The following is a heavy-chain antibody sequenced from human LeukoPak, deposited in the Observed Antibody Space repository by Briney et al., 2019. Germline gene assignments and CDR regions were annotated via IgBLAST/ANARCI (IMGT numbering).Heavy chain of an antibody. D-gene: IGHD3-10*01. J-gene: IGHJ6*03. Sequence: PGGSLRLSCAGSDFSFITYAMSWVRQAPGKGLEWVSTITGRGDATYYADSMKGRFTISRDNAKNSLYLQMNSLRAEDTAVYYCARDLNYYGSGSSEDYYYYMDVWGKGTTVTISS. CDR1: DFSFITYA. V-gene: IGHV3-23*01. CDR3: ARDLNYYGSGSSEDYYYYMDV. CDR2: ITGRGDAT.